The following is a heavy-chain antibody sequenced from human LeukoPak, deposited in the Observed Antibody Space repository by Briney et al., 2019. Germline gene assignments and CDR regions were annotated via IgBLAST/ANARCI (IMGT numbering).Heavy chain of an antibody. Sequence: GGSLRLSCAASGFTFSSNAMHWVRQAPGKGLEWVAVISYDGSDKYYPDSVKGRFTISRDNSKNTLYLQMDSLRAEETAVYYCASSITLDHWFDPWGQGTLVTVSS. J-gene: IGHJ5*02. D-gene: IGHD1-20*01. CDR1: GFTFSSNA. CDR3: ASSITLDHWFDP. CDR2: ISYDGSDK. V-gene: IGHV3-30*01.